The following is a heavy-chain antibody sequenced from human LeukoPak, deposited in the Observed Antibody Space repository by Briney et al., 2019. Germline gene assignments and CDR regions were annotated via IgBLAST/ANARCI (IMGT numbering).Heavy chain of an antibody. Sequence: SQTLSLTCTVSGGSISSGSYYWSWIRQPAGKGLEWIGRIYTSGSTNYNPSLKSRVTISVDTSKNQFSLKLSSVTAADTAVYYCAREDSWNYDPWGQGTLVTVSS. CDR3: AREDSWNYDP. CDR2: IYTSGST. CDR1: GGSISSGSYY. J-gene: IGHJ5*02. V-gene: IGHV4-61*02. D-gene: IGHD1-7*01.